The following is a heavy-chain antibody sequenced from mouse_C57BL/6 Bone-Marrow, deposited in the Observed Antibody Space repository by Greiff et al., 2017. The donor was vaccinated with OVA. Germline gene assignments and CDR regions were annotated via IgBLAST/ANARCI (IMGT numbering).Heavy chain of an antibody. Sequence: VQLQQPGAELVKPGASVKMSCKASGYTFTSYWITWVKQRPGQGLEWIGDIYPGSGSTNYNEKFKSKATLTVDKSSSTAYMQLSSLTSEDSAVYYCASPGFAYWGQGTLVTVSA. CDR3: ASPGFAY. J-gene: IGHJ3*01. V-gene: IGHV1-55*01. CDR1: GYTFTSYW. CDR2: IYPGSGST.